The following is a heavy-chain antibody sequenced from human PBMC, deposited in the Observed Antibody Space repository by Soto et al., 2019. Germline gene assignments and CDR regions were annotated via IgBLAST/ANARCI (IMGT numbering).Heavy chain of an antibody. CDR1: GDTFTGYY. CDR3: AREGIVVVPAAKGGFES. V-gene: IGHV1-2*04. D-gene: IGHD2-2*01. J-gene: IGHJ4*02. CDR2: INPNSGGT. Sequence: ASVKVSCKASGDTFTGYYMHWVRQAPGQGLEWMGWINPNSGGTNYAQKFQGWVTMTRDTSISTAYMELSRLRSDDTAVYYCAREGIVVVPAAKGGFESWGQGTLVTVSS.